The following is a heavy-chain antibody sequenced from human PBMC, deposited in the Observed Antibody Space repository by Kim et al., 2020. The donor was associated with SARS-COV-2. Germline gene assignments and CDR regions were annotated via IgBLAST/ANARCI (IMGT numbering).Heavy chain of an antibody. Sequence: GGSLRLSCAASGFTFSSYSMNWVRQAPGKGLEWVSYISSSSSTIYYADSVKGRFTISRDNAKYSLYLQLNILRDENTAVYYCARDPLAAADPDYWGQGTL. CDR1: GFTFSSYS. D-gene: IGHD6-13*01. V-gene: IGHV3-48*02. J-gene: IGHJ4*02. CDR3: ARDPLAAADPDY. CDR2: ISSSSSTI.